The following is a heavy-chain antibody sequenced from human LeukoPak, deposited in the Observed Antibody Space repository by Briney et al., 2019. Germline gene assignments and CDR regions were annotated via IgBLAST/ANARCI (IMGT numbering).Heavy chain of an antibody. D-gene: IGHD3-22*01. CDR2: INPKSGGT. Sequence: RASVKVSCKASGYTFTAYYLQWVRLAPGQGLEWMGWINPKSGGTEYPQRFQGRVTMTRDTSISTAYMELSRLRSDDTAVYYCARDYYDSSGYSRFDPWGQGTLVTVSS. CDR3: ARDYYDSSGYSRFDP. CDR1: GYTFTAYY. V-gene: IGHV1-2*02. J-gene: IGHJ5*02.